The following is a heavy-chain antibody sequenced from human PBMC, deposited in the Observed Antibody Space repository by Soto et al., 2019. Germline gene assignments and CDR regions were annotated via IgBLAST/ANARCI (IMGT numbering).Heavy chain of an antibody. CDR2: IYYSGST. J-gene: IGHJ3*01. CDR3: ARVWGGAFDF. Sequence: QVQLQESGPGLVKPSETLSLTCTVSGGSISSYYWSWIRQPPGKGLEWIGYIYYSGSTNYNPSLKSRVTLSVDTSKHQFSPKLSSVTAADTAVYYCARVWGGAFDFWGQGAMVTVSS. V-gene: IGHV4-59*01. D-gene: IGHD3-10*01. CDR1: GGSISSYY.